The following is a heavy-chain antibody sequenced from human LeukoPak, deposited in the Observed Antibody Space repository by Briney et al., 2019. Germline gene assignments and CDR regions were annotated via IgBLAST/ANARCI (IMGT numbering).Heavy chain of an antibody. CDR1: GFTFSDYY. CDR2: ISSSSSYT. CDR3: ARDLTMVRGVINWFGP. J-gene: IGHJ5*02. V-gene: IGHV3-11*05. D-gene: IGHD3-10*01. Sequence: PGGSLRLSCAASGFTFSDYYMSWIRQAPGKGLEWVSYISSSSSYTNYADSVKGRFTISRDNAKNSLYLQMNSLRAEDTAVYYCARDLTMVRGVINWFGPWGQGTLVTVSS.